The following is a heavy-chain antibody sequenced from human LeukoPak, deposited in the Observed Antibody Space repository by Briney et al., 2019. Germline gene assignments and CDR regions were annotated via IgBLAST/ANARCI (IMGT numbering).Heavy chain of an antibody. CDR1: LGSIDLYY. J-gene: IGHJ4*02. CDR2: IYNTGTI. CDR3: ARGGAVADEFAD. Sequence: SETLSLTCSVSLGSIDLYYYSWIRQSPGKGLEWIGYIYNTGTIKYNPSLKSRVTISEDTSKNQLSLTLTSVTAADTAVYYCARGGAVADEFADWGQGTLVIVSS. D-gene: IGHD6-19*01. V-gene: IGHV4-59*12.